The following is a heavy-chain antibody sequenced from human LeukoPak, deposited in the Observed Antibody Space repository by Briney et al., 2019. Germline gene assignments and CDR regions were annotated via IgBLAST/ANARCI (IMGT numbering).Heavy chain of an antibody. CDR1: GLTFSSYW. Sequence: QPGGSLRLSCAASGLTFSSYWMSWVRQAPGEGLEWVAKINQDGTEKAYVDSVRGRFTISRDNAKNSLFLQMNSLRAEDTAVYFCARGGGLDVWGQGATVTVSS. D-gene: IGHD3-16*01. J-gene: IGHJ6*02. V-gene: IGHV3-7*03. CDR3: ARGGGLDV. CDR2: INQDGTEK.